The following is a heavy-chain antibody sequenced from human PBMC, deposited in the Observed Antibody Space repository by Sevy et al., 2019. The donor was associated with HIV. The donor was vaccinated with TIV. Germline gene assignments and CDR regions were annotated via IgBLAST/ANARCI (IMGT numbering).Heavy chain of an antibody. D-gene: IGHD1-1*01. Sequence: SETLSLTCTVSGGSISSSYWNWIRQTPGKGLEWIGYIYYSGSAKYNPSLKSRVTISVDTSKKQFSLKLSSVTAADTAVYYCARGYVLGIHYGMDVWGQGTTVTVSS. CDR2: IYYSGSA. CDR1: GGSISSSY. J-gene: IGHJ6*02. V-gene: IGHV4-59*12. CDR3: ARGYVLGIHYGMDV.